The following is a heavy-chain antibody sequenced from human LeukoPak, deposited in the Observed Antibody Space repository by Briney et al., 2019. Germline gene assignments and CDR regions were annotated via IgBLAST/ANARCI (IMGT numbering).Heavy chain of an antibody. CDR2: ISSSSSTI. Sequence: GGSLRLSCAVSGFTFSTYSMNWVRQAPGKGLEWVSYISSSSSTIYYADSVKGRFTISRDNAKNSLYLQMNSLRDEDTAVYYCATRGFCLSTSCFAHTFDTWGQGTMVTVSS. CDR3: ATRGFCLSTSCFAHTFDT. V-gene: IGHV3-48*02. J-gene: IGHJ3*02. CDR1: GFTFSTYS. D-gene: IGHD2-2*01.